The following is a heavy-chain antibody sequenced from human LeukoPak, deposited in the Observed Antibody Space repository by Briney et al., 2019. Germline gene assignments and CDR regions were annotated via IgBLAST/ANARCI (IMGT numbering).Heavy chain of an antibody. CDR1: GLTFDHYV. J-gene: IGHJ3*02. D-gene: IGHD1-1*01. CDR2: ISGDGGST. Sequence: GGSLRLSCAASGLTFDHYVMHWVRHAPGKGLEWVSLISGDGGSTYYADSVKGRLTISRDNSKNSLYLQMNSLTTEDTALYFCAKGTTMYAFDIWGQGTMVSVSS. V-gene: IGHV3-43*02. CDR3: AKGTTMYAFDI.